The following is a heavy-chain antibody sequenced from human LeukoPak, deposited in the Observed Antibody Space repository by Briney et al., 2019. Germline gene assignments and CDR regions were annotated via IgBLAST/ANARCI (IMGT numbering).Heavy chain of an antibody. D-gene: IGHD1-26*01. Sequence: SETLSLTCTVSGGSISSSSYYWGWIRQPPGKGLEWIGSIYYSGSTHYNPSLKSRVTISVDTSKNQFSLKLSSVTAADTAVYYCAREVGATGYYFDYWGQGTLVTVSS. V-gene: IGHV4-39*07. CDR2: IYYSGST. CDR1: GGSISSSSYY. J-gene: IGHJ4*02. CDR3: AREVGATGYYFDY.